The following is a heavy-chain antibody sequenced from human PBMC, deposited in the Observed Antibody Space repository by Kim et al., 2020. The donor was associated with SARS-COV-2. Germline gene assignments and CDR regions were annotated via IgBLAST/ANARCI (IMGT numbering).Heavy chain of an antibody. V-gene: IGHV4-30-4*01. CDR3: ARGGIEYDILTGRPAIWFDP. CDR2: IYYSGST. Sequence: SETLSLTCTVSGGSISSGDYYWSWIRQPPGKGLEWIGYIYYSGSTYYNPSLKSRVTISVDTSKNQFSLKLSSVTAADTAVYYCARGGIEYDILTGRPAIWFDPWGQGTLVTVSS. D-gene: IGHD3-9*01. J-gene: IGHJ5*02. CDR1: GGSISSGDYY.